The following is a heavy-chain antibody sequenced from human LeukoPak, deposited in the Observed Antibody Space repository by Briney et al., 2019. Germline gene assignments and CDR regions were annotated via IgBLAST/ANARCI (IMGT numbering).Heavy chain of an antibody. D-gene: IGHD3-9*01. CDR1: GGTFSSYA. V-gene: IGHV1-3*04. J-gene: IGHJ5*02. Sequence: GASVKVSCKASGGTFSSYAISWVRQAPGQRLEWMGWINSDNGNTKYSQKFQGRVTITRDTSAYTAYMELRSLSSADTAIYFCARAPYDFLTGFSLNWFDPWGQGTLVTVSS. CDR2: INSDNGNT. CDR3: ARAPYDFLTGFSLNWFDP.